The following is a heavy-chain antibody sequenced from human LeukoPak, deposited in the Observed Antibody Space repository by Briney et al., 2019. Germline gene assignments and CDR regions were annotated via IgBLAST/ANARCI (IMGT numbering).Heavy chain of an antibody. Sequence: GGSLRLSCEASGFTFNTYWMHWVRQAPGKGLIWVSRISSEGRSTTYADSVKGRVTVSRGNAKNTLYLHMNSLRVEDTAVYYCARDGGGAGNYCVDYWGQGTLVTVSS. V-gene: IGHV3-74*01. CDR1: GFTFNTYW. CDR3: ARDGGGAGNYCVDY. CDR2: ISSEGRST. J-gene: IGHJ4*02. D-gene: IGHD3-10*01.